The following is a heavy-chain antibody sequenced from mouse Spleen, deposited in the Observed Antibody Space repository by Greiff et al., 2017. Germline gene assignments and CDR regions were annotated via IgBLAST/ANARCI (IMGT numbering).Heavy chain of an antibody. CDR1: GFTFSSYG. J-gene: IGHJ2*01. CDR2: ISSGGSYT. Sequence: EVQRVESGGDLVKPGGSLKLSCAASGFTFSSYGMSWVRQTPDKRLEWVATISSGGSYTYYPDSVKGRFTISRDNAKNTLYLQMSSLKSEDTAMYYCARLELTGYYFDYWGQGTTLPVSS. D-gene: IGHD4-1*01. V-gene: IGHV5-6*01. CDR3: ARLELTGYYFDY.